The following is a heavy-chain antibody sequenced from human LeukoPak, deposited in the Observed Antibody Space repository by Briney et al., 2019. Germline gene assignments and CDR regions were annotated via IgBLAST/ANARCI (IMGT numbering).Heavy chain of an antibody. CDR1: GFTFRNYA. CDR3: ARDSTVFDAFDI. D-gene: IGHD4-17*01. CDR2: ISKNGGTT. J-gene: IGHJ3*02. Sequence: GSLRLSCAASGFTFRNYAMHWVRQAPGKGLEYVSGISKNGGTTSYGNSVKGRFSISRDTSKNTLYLQMGSLRAEDMAIYYCARDSTVFDAFDIWGQGTMVTVS. V-gene: IGHV3-64*01.